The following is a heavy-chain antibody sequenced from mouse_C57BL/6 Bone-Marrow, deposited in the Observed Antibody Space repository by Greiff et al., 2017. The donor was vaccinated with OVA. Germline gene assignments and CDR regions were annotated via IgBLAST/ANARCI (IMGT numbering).Heavy chain of an antibody. Sequence: EVQLQESGGGLVQPGGSLKLSCAASGFTFSDYYMYWVRQTPEKRLEWVAYISNGGGSTYYPDTVKGRFIISRDNAKNTLYLQMSSLKSEDTAMYYCARCDRAASFDYWGQGTTLTVSS. CDR3: ARCDRAASFDY. CDR1: GFTFSDYY. J-gene: IGHJ2*01. D-gene: IGHD2-13*01. V-gene: IGHV5-12*01. CDR2: ISNGGGST.